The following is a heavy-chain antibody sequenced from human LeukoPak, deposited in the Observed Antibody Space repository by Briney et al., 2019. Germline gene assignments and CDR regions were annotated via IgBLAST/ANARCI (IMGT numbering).Heavy chain of an antibody. D-gene: IGHD2-15*01. CDR2: INHSGST. CDR1: GGSFSGYY. Sequence: SETLSLTCAVYGGSFSGYYWSWIRQPPGKGLEWIGEINHSGSTNYNPSPKSRVTISVDKSKNQFSLKLSSVTAADTAVYYCASRVVALPNWYFDLWGRGTLVTVSS. V-gene: IGHV4-34*01. CDR3: ASRVVALPNWYFDL. J-gene: IGHJ2*01.